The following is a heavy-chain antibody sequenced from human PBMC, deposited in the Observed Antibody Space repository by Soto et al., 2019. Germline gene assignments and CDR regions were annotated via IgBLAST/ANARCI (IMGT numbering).Heavy chain of an antibody. J-gene: IGHJ4*02. CDR1: GDSFSKYT. CDR2: VIPRFGTT. CDR3: ARGRGLYNSGRSQLDS. Sequence: SVKVSCKASGDSFSKYTVNWVRQAPRQGLEWVGGVIPRFGTTNYAPTLQGRVTITADQSMNTVYMELSSLRSEDTALYYCARGRGLYNSGRSQLDSWGQGTLVTVSS. D-gene: IGHD1-1*01. V-gene: IGHV1-69*13.